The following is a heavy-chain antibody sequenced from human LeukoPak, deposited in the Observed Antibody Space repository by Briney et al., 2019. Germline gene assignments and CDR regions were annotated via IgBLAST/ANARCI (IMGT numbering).Heavy chain of an antibody. J-gene: IGHJ3*02. CDR2: ISSGGSTV. D-gene: IGHD1-26*01. CDR3: ARVIIVGATGI. V-gene: IGHV3-48*03. CDR1: GFTFSSYE. Sequence: GGSLRLSCAASGFTFSSYEMNWVRQAPGRGLEWVSYISSGGSTVYYADSVKGRFTISRDNAKNSLYLQMNSLRAEDTAVYYCARVIIVGATGIWGQGTMVTVSS.